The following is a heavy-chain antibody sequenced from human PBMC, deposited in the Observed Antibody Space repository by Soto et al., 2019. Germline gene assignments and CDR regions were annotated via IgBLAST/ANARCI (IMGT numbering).Heavy chain of an antibody. V-gene: IGHV4-34*01. J-gene: IGHJ2*01. D-gene: IGHD3-3*01. CDR1: GGSFSGYY. CDR2: INHSGST. Sequence: QVQLQQWGAGLLKPSETLSLTCAVYGGSFSGYYWSWIRQPPGKGLEWIGEINHSGSTNYNPSLKSRVTISVNTSKNQFSLKLSSVTAADTAVYYCAGLTIFGVVIIPWYFDLWGRGTLVTVSS. CDR3: AGLTIFGVVIIPWYFDL.